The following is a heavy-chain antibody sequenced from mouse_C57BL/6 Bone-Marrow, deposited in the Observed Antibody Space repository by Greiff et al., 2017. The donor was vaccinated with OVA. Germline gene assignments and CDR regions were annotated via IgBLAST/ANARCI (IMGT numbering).Heavy chain of an antibody. CDR2: ISSGSSTI. J-gene: IGHJ4*01. D-gene: IGHD2-10*02. CDR1: GFTFSDYG. CDR3: ARAGVWQGAMDY. V-gene: IGHV5-17*01. Sequence: EVMLVESGGGLVKPGGSLKLSCAASGFTFSDYGMHWVRQAPEKGLEWVAYISSGSSTIYYADTVKGRFTISRDNAKNTLFLQMTSLRSEDTAMYYGARAGVWQGAMDYWGQGTSVTVSS.